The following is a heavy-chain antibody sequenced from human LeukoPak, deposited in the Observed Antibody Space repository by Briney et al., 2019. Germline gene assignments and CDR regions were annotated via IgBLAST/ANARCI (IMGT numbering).Heavy chain of an antibody. D-gene: IGHD6-13*01. Sequence: PSETLSLTCTVSCVSVSSGSYYWSWIRQPPGKGLEWSGYIYYIGSTIYNPSLKSRVTISVDTPKNQFYLKLSSVTAADTAVYYCARTGYSSSWYYFDYWGQGTLVTVSS. CDR1: CVSVSSGSYY. V-gene: IGHV4-61*01. CDR2: IYYIGST. J-gene: IGHJ4*02. CDR3: ARTGYSSSWYYFDY.